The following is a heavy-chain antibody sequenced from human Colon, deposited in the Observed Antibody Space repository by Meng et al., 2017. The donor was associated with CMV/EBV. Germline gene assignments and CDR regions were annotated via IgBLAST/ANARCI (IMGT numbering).Heavy chain of an antibody. D-gene: IGHD6-19*01. J-gene: IGHJ4*02. CDR1: FSFSTYA. CDR2: FSYKSDSP. CDR3: AKRALGSQYSDGWYISH. Sequence: FSFSTYALGWVRPAPGKGLECVAGFSYKSDSPSYAASVTGRFTVSRDNSKNTLFLQMNSLRAEDTALYYCAKRALGSQYSDGWYISHWGQGTLVTVSS. V-gene: IGHV3-23*01.